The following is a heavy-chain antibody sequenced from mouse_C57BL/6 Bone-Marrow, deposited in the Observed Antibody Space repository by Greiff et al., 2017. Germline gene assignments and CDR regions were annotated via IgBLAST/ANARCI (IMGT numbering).Heavy chain of an antibody. CDR2: IDPETGGT. CDR3: TDNDGFDY. CDR1: GYTFTDYE. V-gene: IGHV1-15*01. Sequence: QVQLQQSGAELVRPGASVTLSCKASGYTFTDYEMHWVKQTPVPGLEWIGAIDPETGGTAYNQKFKGKDILTADKSSSTAYMELRSLTSEDSAVYYCTDNDGFDYWGQGTTLTVSS. J-gene: IGHJ2*01. D-gene: IGHD2-3*01.